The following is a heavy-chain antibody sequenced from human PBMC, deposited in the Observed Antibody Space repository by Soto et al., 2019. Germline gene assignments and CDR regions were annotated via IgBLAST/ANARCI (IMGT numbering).Heavy chain of an antibody. CDR1: GYTFVTYY. D-gene: IGHD2-15*01. CDR2: INPSGPIT. Sequence: QVQLVQSGAEVKKPGASVKVSCKASGYTFVTYYLHWVRQAPGQGLEWMGIINPSGPITTYAQKFQGRVTLTRDMSTSTVYMELSSLRSEDTAVYYCARDVGKHHDYWGQGTLVTVSS. CDR3: ARDVGKHHDY. V-gene: IGHV1-46*01. J-gene: IGHJ4*02.